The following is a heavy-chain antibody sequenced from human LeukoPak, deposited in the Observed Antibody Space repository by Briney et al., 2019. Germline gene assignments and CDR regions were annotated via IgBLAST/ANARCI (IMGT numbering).Heavy chain of an antibody. CDR2: IYYSGST. J-gene: IGHJ4*02. Sequence: PSETLSLTCTVSGGSISSYYWSWIRQPPGKGLEWIGYIYYSGSTNYNPSLKSRVTISVDTSKNQFSLKLSSVTAADTAVYYCARHAYDSSGYCDYWGQGTLVTVSS. CDR3: ARHAYDSSGYCDY. V-gene: IGHV4-59*08. CDR1: GGSISSYY. D-gene: IGHD3-22*01.